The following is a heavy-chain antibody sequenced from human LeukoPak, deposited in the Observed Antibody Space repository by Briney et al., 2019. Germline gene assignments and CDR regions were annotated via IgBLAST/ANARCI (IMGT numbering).Heavy chain of an antibody. CDR1: GYTFTSYD. CDR3: ARVTWIQLRLRSSPMYYFDY. V-gene: IGHV1-8*01. Sequence: GASVKVSCKASGYTFTSYDINWVRQATGQGLEWMGWMNPNSGNTGYAQKFQGRVTMTRNTSISTAYMELSSLRSEDTAVYYCARVTWIQLRLRSSPMYYFDYWGQGTLVTVSS. CDR2: MNPNSGNT. D-gene: IGHD5-18*01. J-gene: IGHJ4*02.